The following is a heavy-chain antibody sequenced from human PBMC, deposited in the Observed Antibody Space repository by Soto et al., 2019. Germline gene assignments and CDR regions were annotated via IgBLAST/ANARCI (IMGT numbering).Heavy chain of an antibody. CDR3: ARQKLQRISLVRTANETRGGSIHCDS. V-gene: IGHV4-39*01. D-gene: IGHD3-10*01. CDR1: GDSISSGTYF. Sequence: SETLSLTCTVSGDSISSGTYFWGWIRQPPGKGLEWIGNVYYSGSPYYNPSLKSRVTVAADTSKNQFSLRLNSVTAADTAVYYCARQKLQRISLVRTANETRGGSIHCDSWGQVALVSVS. CDR2: VYYSGSP. J-gene: IGHJ4*02.